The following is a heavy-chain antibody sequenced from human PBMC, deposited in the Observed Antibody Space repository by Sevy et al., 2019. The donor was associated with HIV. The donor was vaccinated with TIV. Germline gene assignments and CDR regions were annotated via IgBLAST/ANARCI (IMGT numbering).Heavy chain of an antibody. J-gene: IGHJ3*02. D-gene: IGHD1-26*01. CDR1: GFTFDDYA. CDR3: ARVGATTHDAFDI. V-gene: IGHV3-9*03. CDR2: ISWNSGSI. Sequence: GGSLRLSCAASGFTFDDYAMHWVRQAPGKGLEWVSGISWNSGSIGYADSVKGRFTISRDNAKNSLNLQMNSLRAEDMALYYCARVGATTHDAFDIWGQGTMVTVSS.